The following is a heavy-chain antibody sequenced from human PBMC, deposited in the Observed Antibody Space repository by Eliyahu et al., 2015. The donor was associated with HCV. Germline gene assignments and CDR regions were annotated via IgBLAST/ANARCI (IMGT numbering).Heavy chain of an antibody. V-gene: IGHV3-30*18. CDR2: ISYDGSNK. Sequence: QVQLVESGGGVVQPGRSLRLSCAASGFTFXSYGMHWVRQAPGKGLEWVAVISYDGSNKYYADSVKGRFTISRDNSKNTLYLQMNSLRAEDTAVYYCAKVDYDFWSGLDAFDIWGQGTMVTVSS. J-gene: IGHJ3*02. CDR3: AKVDYDFWSGLDAFDI. D-gene: IGHD3-3*01. CDR1: GFTFXSYG.